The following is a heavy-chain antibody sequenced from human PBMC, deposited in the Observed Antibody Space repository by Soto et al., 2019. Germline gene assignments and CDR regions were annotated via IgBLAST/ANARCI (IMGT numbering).Heavy chain of an antibody. CDR1: GGSISSGGYY. Sequence: SETLSLTCTVSGGSISSGGYYWSWIRQHPGKGLEWIGYIYYSGSTNYNPSLKSRVTISVDTSKNQFSLKLSSVTAADTAVYYCARYDAGMGNYFDYWGQGTLVTVSS. D-gene: IGHD1-1*01. J-gene: IGHJ4*02. CDR3: ARYDAGMGNYFDY. CDR2: IYYSGST. V-gene: IGHV4-61*08.